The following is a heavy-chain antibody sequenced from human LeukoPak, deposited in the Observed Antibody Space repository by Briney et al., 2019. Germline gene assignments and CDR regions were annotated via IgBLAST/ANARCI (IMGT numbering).Heavy chain of an antibody. CDR1: GFTFSSYA. Sequence: PGGSLRLSCAASGFTFSSYAMSWVRQAPGKGLEWVSAISGSGGSTYYADSVKGRFTISRDNSKNTLYLQINSLRAEDTAVYYCAKNPLLWFGPPSEYYFDYWGQGTLVTVSS. CDR2: ISGSGGST. V-gene: IGHV3-23*01. CDR3: AKNPLLWFGPPSEYYFDY. J-gene: IGHJ4*02. D-gene: IGHD3-10*01.